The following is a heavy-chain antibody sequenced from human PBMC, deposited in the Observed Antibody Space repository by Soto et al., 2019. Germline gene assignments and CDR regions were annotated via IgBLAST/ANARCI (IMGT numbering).Heavy chain of an antibody. D-gene: IGHD3-10*01. J-gene: IGHJ4*02. CDR1: GVSLTSGNW. CDR2: IFHDGTA. CDR3: ARLVYDTRLNYMYFDF. Sequence: KTSETLSLTCAVSGVSLTSGNWWTWVRQSPQRGLEYIGEIFHDGTANYYPSFERRVAMSVDTPRNQFSLKLTSVTAADTAVYFCARLVYDTRLNYMYFDFWGPGTLVTVSS. V-gene: IGHV4-4*02.